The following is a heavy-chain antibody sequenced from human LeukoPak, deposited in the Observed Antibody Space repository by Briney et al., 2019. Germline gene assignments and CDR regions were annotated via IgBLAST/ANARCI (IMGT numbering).Heavy chain of an antibody. D-gene: IGHD3-10*01. CDR2: IYHSGST. Sequence: PSETLSLTCAVSGGSISSSNWWSWVRQPPGKGLEWIGEIYHSGSTNYNPSLKSRVTISVDTSKNQFSLKLSSVTAADTAVYYCARTDYYGSGSVDYWGQGTLVTVSS. J-gene: IGHJ4*02. V-gene: IGHV4-4*02. CDR1: GGSISSSNW. CDR3: ARTDYYGSGSVDY.